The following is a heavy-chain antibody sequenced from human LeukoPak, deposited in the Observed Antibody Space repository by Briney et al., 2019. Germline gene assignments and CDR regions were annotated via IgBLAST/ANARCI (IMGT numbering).Heavy chain of an antibody. D-gene: IGHD3-10*01. CDR3: TRSKHLSGSYDY. CDR1: GYTFTGYY. CDR2: INPNSGGT. Sequence: GASVKVSCKASGYTFTGYYMHWVRQAPGQGLEWMGWINPNSGGTNYAQKFQGRVTMTRDTSRSTVYMELSSLRSEDTAMCYCTRSKHLSGSYDYWGQGTLVTVSS. V-gene: IGHV1-2*02. J-gene: IGHJ4*02.